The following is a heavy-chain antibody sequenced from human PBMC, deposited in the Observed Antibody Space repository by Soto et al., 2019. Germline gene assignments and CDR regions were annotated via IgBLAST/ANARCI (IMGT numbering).Heavy chain of an antibody. CDR1: GYXFTSYL. J-gene: IGHJ4*02. V-gene: IGHV5-51*01. D-gene: IGHD3-22*01. CDR2: IYPGYSDT. CDR3: ARQGYYDSSGYWF. Sequence: EXLKISCKCSGYXFTSYLVVWVRHMPGKGLEWMGIIYPGYSDTRYSPSLQGQVTISADKSIRTAYLQWSSLRASDTAMYYCARQGYYDSSGYWFWGQGTLGTVS.